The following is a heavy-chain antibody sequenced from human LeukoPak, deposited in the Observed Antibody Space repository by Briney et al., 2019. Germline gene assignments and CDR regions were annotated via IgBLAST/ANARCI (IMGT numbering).Heavy chain of an antibody. CDR2: ISTNGDST. Sequence: GGSLRLSCAASGFIFSSYAMHWVRQAPGKGLEYVSGISTNGDSTYYANSVKDRFTISRDNSRNTLYLQMGSLRGEDMAVYYCARENGSGYRHFEYWGQGTLVTVSS. D-gene: IGHD3-3*01. V-gene: IGHV3-64*01. J-gene: IGHJ4*02. CDR1: GFIFSSYA. CDR3: ARENGSGYRHFEY.